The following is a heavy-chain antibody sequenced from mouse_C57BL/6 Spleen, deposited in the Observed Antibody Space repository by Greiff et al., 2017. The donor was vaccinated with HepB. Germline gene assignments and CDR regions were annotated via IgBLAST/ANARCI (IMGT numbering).Heavy chain of an antibody. V-gene: IGHV14-4*01. CDR1: GFNIKDDY. J-gene: IGHJ4*01. CDR3: TTCGYDVAMGY. D-gene: IGHD2-14*01. CDR2: IDPENGDT. Sequence: VQLQQSGAELVRPGASVKLSCTASGFNIKDDYMHWVKQRPEQGLEWIGWIDPENGDTEYASKFQGKATITADTSSNTAYLQLSSLTSEDTAVYYCTTCGYDVAMGYWGQGTSVTVSA.